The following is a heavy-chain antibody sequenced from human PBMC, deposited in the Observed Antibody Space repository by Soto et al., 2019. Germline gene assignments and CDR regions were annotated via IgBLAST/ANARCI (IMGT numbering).Heavy chain of an antibody. CDR1: GGSFSGYY. J-gene: IGHJ5*02. CDR3: AREGTPGSYYNDNWCDP. D-gene: IGHD3-10*01. V-gene: IGHV4-34*01. Sequence: QVQLQQWGAGLLKPSETLSLTCAVYGGSFSGYYWSWIRQPPGQGLEWLGEINHSGSTNYNPSLKSRVTTSVDTAKNQFSLELSSVTAADTAVYYCAREGTPGSYYNDNWCDPVGQGTLVTVSS. CDR2: INHSGST.